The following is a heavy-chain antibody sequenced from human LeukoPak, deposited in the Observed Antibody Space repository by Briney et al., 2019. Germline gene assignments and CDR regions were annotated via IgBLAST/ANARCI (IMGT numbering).Heavy chain of an antibody. J-gene: IGHJ5*02. Sequence: GGSLRLSCAASGFTFDDYGMSWVRQAPGKGLEWVSDINWNGASTGYGDSLKGRFTISRDNAKNSLYLQMNSLRAEDTAFYYCARHGGIAVASNWLDPWGQGTLVTVSS. V-gene: IGHV3-20*04. CDR3: ARHGGIAVASNWLDP. CDR1: GFTFDDYG. D-gene: IGHD6-19*01. CDR2: INWNGAST.